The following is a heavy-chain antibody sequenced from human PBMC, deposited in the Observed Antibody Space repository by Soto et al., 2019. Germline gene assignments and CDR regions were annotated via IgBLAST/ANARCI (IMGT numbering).Heavy chain of an antibody. CDR3: ARGGEMGLNDY. D-gene: IGHD3-16*01. V-gene: IGHV3-73*02. J-gene: IGHJ4*02. CDR2: IRSKANSYLI. CDR1: GFKFSDSA. Sequence: EVQLVESGGGVVQPGGSLRLYCAASGFKFSDSAMHWVHQASGKGLEWIARIRSKANSYLIAYDESVRGRFIISRDDSKNTAYLQMTDLKTEDTATYYCARGGEMGLNDYWGQGTLVTVS.